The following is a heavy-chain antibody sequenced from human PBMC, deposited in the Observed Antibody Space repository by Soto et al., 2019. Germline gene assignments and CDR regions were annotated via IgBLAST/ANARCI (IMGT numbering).Heavy chain of an antibody. V-gene: IGHV4-34*01. Sequence: QVQLQQWGAGLLKPSETLSLTCAVYGGSFSGYYWSWIRQPPGKGLEWIGEINHSGSTNYNPSLKSRVTISVDTSKNQFSLKLSSVTAADTAVYYCARGLNIVGATNFDHWGQGTLVTVSS. CDR3: ARGLNIVGATNFDH. CDR1: GGSFSGYY. J-gene: IGHJ4*02. CDR2: INHSGST. D-gene: IGHD1-26*01.